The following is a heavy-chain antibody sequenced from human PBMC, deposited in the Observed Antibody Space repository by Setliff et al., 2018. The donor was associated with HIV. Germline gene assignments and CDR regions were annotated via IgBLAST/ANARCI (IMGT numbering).Heavy chain of an antibody. D-gene: IGHD3-3*01. CDR3: SRSDFWVGYTALYNWFDP. J-gene: IGHJ5*02. Sequence: PSETLSLTCTVSGGSMNSSSYYWGWIRQPPGKGLEWLGSIYYSGKTYDNPSLKSRVTLSVDTSKNQFFLKLNSVTAADTAVYYCSRSDFWVGYTALYNWFDPWGQGTLVT. V-gene: IGHV4-39*01. CDR2: IYYSGKT. CDR1: GGSMNSSSYY.